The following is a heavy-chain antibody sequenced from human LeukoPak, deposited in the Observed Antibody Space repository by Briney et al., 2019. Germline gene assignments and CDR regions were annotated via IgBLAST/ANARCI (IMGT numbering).Heavy chain of an antibody. J-gene: IGHJ4*02. Sequence: GGSLRLSCAASGFTFSNYWMTWVRQAPGKGLEWVANIQPDGSEKYYVDYVKGRFTIARDNAKNSLYLQMNSLRAEDTAVYYCAKGMVRGVILKGFDYWGQGTLVTVSS. CDR1: GFTFSNYW. CDR3: AKGMVRGVILKGFDY. CDR2: IQPDGSEK. V-gene: IGHV3-7*03. D-gene: IGHD3-10*01.